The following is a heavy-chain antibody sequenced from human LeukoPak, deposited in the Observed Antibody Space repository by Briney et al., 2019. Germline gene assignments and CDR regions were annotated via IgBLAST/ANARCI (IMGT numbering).Heavy chain of an antibody. J-gene: IGHJ6*03. CDR2: IYTSGST. CDR3: AKGRVSSSTWYSTYYYYFYMDL. D-gene: IGHD6-13*01. V-gene: IGHV4-61*02. CDR1: GGSISSGSYY. Sequence: PSQTLSLTCTVSGGSISSGSYYWSWIRQPAGKGLEWIGRIYTSGSTNYNPSLKSRVTISVDTSKNQFSLRLRSVTAADTAVYFCAKGRVSSSTWYSTYYYYFYMDLWGKGTTVTVSS.